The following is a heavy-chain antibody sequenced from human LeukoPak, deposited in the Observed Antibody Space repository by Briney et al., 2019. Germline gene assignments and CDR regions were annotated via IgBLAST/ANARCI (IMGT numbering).Heavy chain of an antibody. V-gene: IGHV3-9*01. CDR3: AKGCDSGYNFFDY. D-gene: IGHD3-22*01. J-gene: IGHJ4*02. Sequence: ITWNSGSIGYADSVKGRFTISRDNAQNSLYLQMNSLRPEDTAFYYCAKGCDSGYNFFDYWGQGTLVTVSS. CDR2: ITWNSGSI.